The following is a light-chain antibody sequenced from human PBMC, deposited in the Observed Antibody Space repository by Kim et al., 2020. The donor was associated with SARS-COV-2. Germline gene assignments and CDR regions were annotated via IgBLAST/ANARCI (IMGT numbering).Light chain of an antibody. V-gene: IGKV3-15*01. Sequence: EVVMTQSPATLSVSPGERATLSCRASQSVGDGLAWYQQKPGQAPRLLIYGASARATGTPARFSGSGSGTEFTLTISSLQSEDFAVYYCQQYSISPPYTFGRGTKLEI. CDR2: GAS. CDR1: QSVGDG. CDR3: QQYSISPPYT. J-gene: IGKJ2*01.